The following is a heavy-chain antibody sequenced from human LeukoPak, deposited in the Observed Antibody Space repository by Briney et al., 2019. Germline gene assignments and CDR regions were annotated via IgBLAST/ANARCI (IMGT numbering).Heavy chain of an antibody. J-gene: IGHJ4*02. D-gene: IGHD4-17*01. CDR2: INPSGGST. CDR1: GGTFSSYA. Sequence: ASVKVSCKASGGTFSSYAISWVRQAPGQGLEWMGIINPSGGSTSYAQKFQGRVTMTRDTSTSTVYMELSSLRSEDTAVYYCATLHGDDFDYWGQGTLVTVSS. CDR3: ATLHGDDFDY. V-gene: IGHV1-46*01.